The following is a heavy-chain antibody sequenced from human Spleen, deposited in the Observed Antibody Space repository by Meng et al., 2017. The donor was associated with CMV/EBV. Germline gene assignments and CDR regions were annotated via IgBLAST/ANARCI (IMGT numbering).Heavy chain of an antibody. CDR2: FYYIGST. CDR1: GDSITSYY. Sequence: SETLSLTCSVSGDSITSYYWSWIRQPPGKGLEWIAYFYYIGSTKYNPSLKSRVSISLDTSKNQFSLKLNSVTAADTAVYYCARESHGAADIWGQGTMVTVS. V-gene: IGHV4-59*12. D-gene: IGHD6-13*01. CDR3: ARESHGAADI. J-gene: IGHJ3*02.